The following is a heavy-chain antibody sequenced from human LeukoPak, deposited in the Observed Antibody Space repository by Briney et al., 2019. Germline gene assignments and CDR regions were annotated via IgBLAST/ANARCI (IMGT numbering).Heavy chain of an antibody. Sequence: GRSLRLSCAASGFTFSSYGMHWVRQAPGKGLEWVANIKQDGSEKYYVDSVKGRFTISRDNAKNSLYLQMNSLRAEDTAVYYCARVPPPGIAAAGYFDYWGQGTLVTVSS. CDR3: ARVPPPGIAAAGYFDY. J-gene: IGHJ4*02. D-gene: IGHD6-13*01. V-gene: IGHV3-7*03. CDR2: IKQDGSEK. CDR1: GFTFSSYG.